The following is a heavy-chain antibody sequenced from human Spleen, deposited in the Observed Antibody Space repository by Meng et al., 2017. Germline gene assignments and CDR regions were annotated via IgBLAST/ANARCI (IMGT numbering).Heavy chain of an antibody. CDR1: GYTFTSYA. CDR3: ARDWGGSSNWYDH. CDR2: INPNSGGT. D-gene: IGHD3-16*01. V-gene: IGHV1-2*02. J-gene: IGHJ5*02. Sequence: ASVKVSCKASGYTFTSYAMNWVRQAPGQGLEWMGWINPNSGGTKYAQKFQGRVTMTRDTSISTAYMELSSLRSDDTAVYYCARDWGGSSNWYDHWGQGTLVTVSS.